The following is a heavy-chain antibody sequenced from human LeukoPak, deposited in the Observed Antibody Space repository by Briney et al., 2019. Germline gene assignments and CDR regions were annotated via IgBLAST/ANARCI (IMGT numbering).Heavy chain of an antibody. Sequence: PGGSLRLSCAASRFTFNSYAMYGVRQAPGKGLEWVQGIFGSGGNKHDGGSVKSLCTISRDTSKNTVYLQMNRLRAEDTALYYCAKATPVYSSGRFPGGPVDYGAQGTRVTVSS. CDR2: IFGSGGNK. CDR3: AKATPVYSSGRFPGGPVDY. V-gene: IGHV3-23*01. CDR1: RFTFNSYA. D-gene: IGHD6-19*01. J-gene: IGHJ4*02.